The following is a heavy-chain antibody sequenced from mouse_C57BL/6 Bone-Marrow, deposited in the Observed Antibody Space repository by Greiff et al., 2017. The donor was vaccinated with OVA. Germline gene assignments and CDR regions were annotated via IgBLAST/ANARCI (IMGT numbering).Heavy chain of an antibody. J-gene: IGHJ1*03. V-gene: IGHV15-2*01. CDR2: ILPSIGRT. CDR3: ARGGENWKYFDV. D-gene: IGHD4-1*01. CDR1: DSEVFPIAY. Sequence: QVQLQQSGSELRSPGSSVKLSCKDFDSEVFPIAYMSWVRQKPGHGFEWIGGILPSIGRTIYGEKFEDKATLDADTLSNTAYLELNSLTSEDSAIYDGARGGENWKYFDVWGTGTTVTVSS.